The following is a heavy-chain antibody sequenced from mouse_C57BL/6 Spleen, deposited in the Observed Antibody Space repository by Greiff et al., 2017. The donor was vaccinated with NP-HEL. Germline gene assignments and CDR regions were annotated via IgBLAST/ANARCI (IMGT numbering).Heavy chain of an antibody. V-gene: IGHV1-54*01. J-gene: IGHJ4*01. CDR2: INPGSGGT. D-gene: IGHD2-5*01. CDR1: GYAFTNYL. Sequence: VKVVESGAELVRPGTSVKVSCKASGYAFTNYLIEWVKQRPGQGLEWIGVINPGSGGTNYNEKFKGKATLTADKSSSTAYMQLSSLTSEDSAVYFCARQDYSNYAMDYWGQGTSVTVSS. CDR3: ARQDYSNYAMDY.